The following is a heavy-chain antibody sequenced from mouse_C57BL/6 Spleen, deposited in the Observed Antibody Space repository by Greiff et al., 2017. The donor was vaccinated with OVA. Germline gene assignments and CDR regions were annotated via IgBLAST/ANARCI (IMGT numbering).Heavy chain of an antibody. J-gene: IGHJ4*01. V-gene: IGHV1-82*01. CDR3: AGEGWYGSLDYYAMDY. D-gene: IGHD1-1*01. CDR1: GYAFSSSW. CDR2: IYPGDGDT. Sequence: QVQLQQSGPELVKPGASVKISCKASGYAFSSSWMNWVNQRPGKGLEWIGLIYPGDGDTNYNGKFKGKSTLTADKYSSTAYMQRSSLTSEDSAVYFCAGEGWYGSLDYYAMDYWGQGTSVTVSS.